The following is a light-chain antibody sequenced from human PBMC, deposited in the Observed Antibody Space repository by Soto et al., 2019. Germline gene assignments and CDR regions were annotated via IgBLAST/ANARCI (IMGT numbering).Light chain of an antibody. V-gene: IGLV1-40*03. J-gene: IGLJ1*01. CDR3: QSYENSLSGYV. Sequence: QSALTQPPSVSGAPGQRVTISCTGSSXNIGTGYDVHWYQQVPGTAPKLLMYRYSNRPSGVPDRFSGSKSGASASLAITGLQAEDEADYYCQSYENSLSGYVFGTGTKLTVL. CDR1: SXNIGTGYD. CDR2: RYS.